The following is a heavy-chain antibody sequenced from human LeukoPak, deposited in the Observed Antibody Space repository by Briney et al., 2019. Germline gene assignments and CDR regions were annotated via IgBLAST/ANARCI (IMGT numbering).Heavy chain of an antibody. D-gene: IGHD1-20*01. CDR3: ARGRSNWNYYYSYYMDV. J-gene: IGHJ6*03. Sequence: SETLSLTCTVSGGSISTTSYFWAWIRQPPGKGLEWIGEINHSGSTNYNPSLKSRVTISVDTSKNQFSLKLSSVTAADTAVYYCARGRSNWNYYYSYYMDVWGKGTTVTVSS. CDR1: GGSISTTSYF. V-gene: IGHV4-39*07. CDR2: INHSGST.